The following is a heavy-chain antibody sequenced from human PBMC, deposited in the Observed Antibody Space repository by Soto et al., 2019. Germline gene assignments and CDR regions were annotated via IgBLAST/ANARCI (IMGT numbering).Heavy chain of an antibody. Sequence: ASAKVSCKASVYTFTGYYMHWVRQAPGQGLEWMGWINPNSGGTNYAQKFQGWVTMTRDTSISTAYMELSRLRSDDTAVYYCARGTGQQLGAFFDYWGQGTLVTVSS. V-gene: IGHV1-2*04. CDR1: VYTFTGYY. CDR2: INPNSGGT. J-gene: IGHJ4*02. CDR3: ARGTGQQLGAFFDY. D-gene: IGHD6-13*01.